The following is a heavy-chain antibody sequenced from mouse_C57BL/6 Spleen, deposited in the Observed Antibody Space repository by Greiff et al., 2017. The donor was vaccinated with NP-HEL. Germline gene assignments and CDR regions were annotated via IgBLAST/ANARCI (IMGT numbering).Heavy chain of an antibody. CDR3: ARSYSAMDY. CDR1: GFTFSDYG. J-gene: IGHJ4*01. CDR2: ISSGSSTI. V-gene: IGHV5-17*01. Sequence: EVKVEESGGGLVKPGGSLKLSCAASGFTFSDYGMHWVRQAPEKGLEWVAYISSGSSTIYYADTVKGRFTISRDNAKNTLFLQMTSLRSEDTAMYYCARSYSAMDYWGQGTSVTVSS. D-gene: IGHD1-1*01.